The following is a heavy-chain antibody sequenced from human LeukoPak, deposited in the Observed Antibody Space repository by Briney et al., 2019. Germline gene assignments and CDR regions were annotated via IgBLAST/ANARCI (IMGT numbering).Heavy chain of an antibody. Sequence: SETLSLTCAVSGYSISSGCYWGWIRQPPGEGLDWIGSIYHSGSTYYNASLKSRVTISVDTSNNQFSLKLNSVTAADTAVYYCARVPQMITFGGVIAPYYMDVWGKGTTVTVSS. CDR3: ARVPQMITFGGVIAPYYMDV. CDR2: IYHSGST. J-gene: IGHJ6*03. CDR1: GYSISSGCY. D-gene: IGHD3-16*02. V-gene: IGHV4-38-2*01.